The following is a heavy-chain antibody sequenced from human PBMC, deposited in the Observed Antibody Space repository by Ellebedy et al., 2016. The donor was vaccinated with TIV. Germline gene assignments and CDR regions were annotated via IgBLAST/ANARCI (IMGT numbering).Heavy chain of an antibody. D-gene: IGHD4-17*01. CDR2: IIPMFGTV. J-gene: IGHJ5*02. CDR1: GDTFSSFA. Sequence: SVKVSCXASGDTFSSFAVSWVRQAPGQGLEWMGGIIPMFGTVEYAQKFQGRVTITADKSTSTAYMELSSLKSEDTAVYYCAREGDYNDYNWFDPWGQGTPVTVSS. CDR3: AREGDYNDYNWFDP. V-gene: IGHV1-69*06.